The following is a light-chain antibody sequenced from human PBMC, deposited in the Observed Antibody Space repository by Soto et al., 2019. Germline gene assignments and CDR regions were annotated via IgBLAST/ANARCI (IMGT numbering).Light chain of an antibody. J-gene: IGKJ1*01. Sequence: EIVLTQSPGTLSLSPGERATLSCRASQSVSSNYLAWYQQKPGQAPRLLIYGASSRATGIPDRFSSSGSGADFTLTITRLEPEDFAVYYCQQYGSSSWTFGHGTKVDIK. CDR3: QQYGSSSWT. V-gene: IGKV3-20*01. CDR1: QSVSSNY. CDR2: GAS.